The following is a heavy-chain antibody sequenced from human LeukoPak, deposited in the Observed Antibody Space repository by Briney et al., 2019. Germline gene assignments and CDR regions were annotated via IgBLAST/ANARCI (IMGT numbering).Heavy chain of an antibody. J-gene: IGHJ5*02. CDR1: GYTFTSYD. D-gene: IGHD3-3*01. Sequence: GASVKVSCKASGYTFTSYDINWVRQATGQGLEWMGWMNPNSGNTGYAQKFQGRVTMTRNTSISTAYMELSSLRSEDTAVYYCAXXXXXXXYDFWSGSNNWFDPWGQGTLVTVSS. CDR3: AXXXXXXXYDFWSGSNNWFDP. V-gene: IGHV1-8*01. CDR2: MNPNSGNT.